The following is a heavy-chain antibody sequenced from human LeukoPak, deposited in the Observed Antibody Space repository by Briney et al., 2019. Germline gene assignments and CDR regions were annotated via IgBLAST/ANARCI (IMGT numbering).Heavy chain of an antibody. D-gene: IGHD4/OR15-4a*01. Sequence: GGSLRLPGAASGFTFSSYGMHWVRQAPGKGLEWVAFIRYDGINKYYADSVKGRFTVSRDNSKNTLYLQMNSLRAEDTAVYYCARRAGAYSHPYDYWGQGTLVTVSS. V-gene: IGHV3-30*02. CDR3: ARRAGAYSHPYDY. J-gene: IGHJ4*02. CDR2: IRYDGINK. CDR1: GFTFSSYG.